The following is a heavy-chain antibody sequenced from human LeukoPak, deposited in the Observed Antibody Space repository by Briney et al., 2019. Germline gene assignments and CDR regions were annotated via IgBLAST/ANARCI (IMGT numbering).Heavy chain of an antibody. J-gene: IGHJ4*02. CDR2: ISSSSTTI. CDR1: GFTFSSYS. V-gene: IGHV3-48*01. D-gene: IGHD3-10*01. CDR3: AKDIGSYYDY. Sequence: PGGSLRLSCAASGFTFSSYSMMWVRQAPGKGLEWVSYISSSSTTIHYADSVKGRFTISRDNAKNSVYLQMNSLRAEDTAVYYCAKDIGSYYDYWGQGILVTVSS.